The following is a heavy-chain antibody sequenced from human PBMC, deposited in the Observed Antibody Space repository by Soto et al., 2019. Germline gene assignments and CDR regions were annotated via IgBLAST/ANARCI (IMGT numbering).Heavy chain of an antibody. CDR1: GYTFTGYY. J-gene: IGHJ6*02. CDR3: ARDRVDNYYYYDMDV. CDR2: INPNSGGT. Sequence: ASVKVSCKASGYTFTGYYMHWVRQAPGQGLEWMGWINPNSGGTNYAQKFQGRVTMTRDTSISTAYMELSRLRPDDTAVYYCARDRVDNYYYYDMDVWGQGTTVTVSS. V-gene: IGHV1-2*02.